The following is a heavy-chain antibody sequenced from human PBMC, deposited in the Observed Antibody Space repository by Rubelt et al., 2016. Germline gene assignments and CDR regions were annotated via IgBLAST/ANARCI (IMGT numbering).Heavy chain of an antibody. D-gene: IGHD1-26*01. V-gene: IGHV1-18*01. Sequence: QVQLVQSGAEVKKPGASVKVSCKASGYTFTTYGINWVRQAPGQGLEWMGWISAYNGNTNHAQKLQGRGTMTTAPATRTAYMELRSLRSDDTAVYYCAREAYSGRYPLIDYWGQGTLVTVSS. CDR2: ISAYNGNT. CDR1: GYTFTTYG. J-gene: IGHJ4*02. CDR3: AREAYSGRYPLIDY.